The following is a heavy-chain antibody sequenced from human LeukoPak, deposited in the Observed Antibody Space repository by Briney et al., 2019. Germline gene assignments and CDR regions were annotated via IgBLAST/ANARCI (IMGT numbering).Heavy chain of an antibody. V-gene: IGHV1-24*01. D-gene: IGHD3-3*01. Sequence: ASVKVSCKVSGYTLTELSMHWVRQAPGKGLEWMGGFDPEDGETIYAQKFQGRVTMTEDTSTDTAYMELSSLRSEDTAVYYCATAVRYDFWSGYLLVHWGQGTLVTVSS. CDR1: GYTLTELS. J-gene: IGHJ4*02. CDR2: FDPEDGET. CDR3: ATAVRYDFWSGYLLVH.